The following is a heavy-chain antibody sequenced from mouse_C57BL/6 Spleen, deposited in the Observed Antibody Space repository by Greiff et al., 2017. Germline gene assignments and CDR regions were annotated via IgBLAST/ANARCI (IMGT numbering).Heavy chain of an antibody. CDR3: ARGYGSSSHWYVEV. J-gene: IGHJ1*03. D-gene: IGHD1-1*01. V-gene: IGHV1-47*01. Sequence: QVQLQQSGAELVKPGASVKMSCKASGYTFTTYPIEWMKQNHGKSLEWIGNFHPYNDDTKYNEKFKGKGTVTVEKSSSTVYVELSRVTSDDSAVYYCARGYGSSSHWYVEVWGTGTTVTVSS. CDR1: GYTFTTYP. CDR2: FHPYNDDT.